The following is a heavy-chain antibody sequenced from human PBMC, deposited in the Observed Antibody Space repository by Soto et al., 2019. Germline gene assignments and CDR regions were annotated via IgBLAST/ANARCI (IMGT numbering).Heavy chain of an antibody. V-gene: IGHV4-31*03. CDR3: ARDPVLSLALDY. J-gene: IGHJ4*02. CDR1: GGSISSGGYY. CDR2: IYYSGST. Sequence: SETLSLTCTVSGGSISSGGYYWSWIRQHPGKGLEWIGYIYYSGSTYYNPSLKSRVTISVDTSKNQFSLKLSSVTAADTAVYYCARDPVLSLALDYWGQGTLVTVSS. D-gene: IGHD2-15*01.